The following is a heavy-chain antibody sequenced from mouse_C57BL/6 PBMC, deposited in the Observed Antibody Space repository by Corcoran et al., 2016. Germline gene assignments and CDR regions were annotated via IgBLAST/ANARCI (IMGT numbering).Heavy chain of an antibody. V-gene: IGHV1-26*01. Sequence: EVQLQQSGPEQVKPGASVKISCKASGYTFTDYYMNWVKQSHGKSLEWIGDINPNNGGTSYNQKFKGKATLTVDKSSSTAYMELRSLTSEDSAVYYCASYTGDYWGQGTSVTVSS. CDR2: INPNNGGT. J-gene: IGHJ4*01. CDR1: GYTFTDYY. D-gene: IGHD2-12*01. CDR3: ASYTGDY.